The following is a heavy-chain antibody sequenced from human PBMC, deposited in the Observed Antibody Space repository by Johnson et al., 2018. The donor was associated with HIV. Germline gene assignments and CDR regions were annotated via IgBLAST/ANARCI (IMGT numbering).Heavy chain of an antibody. Sequence: VQLVESGGGVVRPGGSLRLSCAAAGFTFDDYGMSWVRQAPGKGLEWVSGISWNSGSIGYADSVKGRFTISRDNAKNSLYLQMNSLRAEYTALYYCAKDKRRDGYNSDAFDIWGQGTMVTVSS. D-gene: IGHD5-24*01. CDR3: AKDKRRDGYNSDAFDI. J-gene: IGHJ3*02. CDR1: GFTFDDYG. CDR2: ISWNSGSI. V-gene: IGHV3-20*04.